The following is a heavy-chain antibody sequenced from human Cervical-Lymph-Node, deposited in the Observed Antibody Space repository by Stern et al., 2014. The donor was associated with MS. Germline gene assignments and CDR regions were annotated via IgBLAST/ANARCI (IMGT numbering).Heavy chain of an antibody. CDR1: GFSLRSRGVG. CDR3: AHIDGAKVSDY. D-gene: IGHD4-17*01. V-gene: IGHV2-5*02. J-gene: IGHJ4*02. CDR2: FYWDDGR. Sequence: QVTLRESGPTLVTPTQTLTLTCTFSGFSLRSRGVGVGWIRQPPGKALEWLALFYWDDGRRYSPSLKSRLTITKDTSKNQVVLTMTNMDPVDTATYYCAHIDGAKVSDYWGQGTLVTVSS.